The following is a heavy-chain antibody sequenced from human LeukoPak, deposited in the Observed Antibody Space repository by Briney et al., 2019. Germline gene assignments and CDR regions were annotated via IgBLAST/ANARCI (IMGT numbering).Heavy chain of an antibody. V-gene: IGHV4-34*01. Sequence: SETLSLTCAVYGGSFSGYYWSWIRQPPGKGLEWIESISYSGSTYYNPSLKSRVTISVDTSKNQFSLKLSSVTAADTAVYYCARVVNFYYYYMDVWGKGTTVTVSS. J-gene: IGHJ6*03. CDR1: GGSFSGYY. CDR3: ARVVNFYYYYMDV. D-gene: IGHD3-10*01. CDR2: ISYSGST.